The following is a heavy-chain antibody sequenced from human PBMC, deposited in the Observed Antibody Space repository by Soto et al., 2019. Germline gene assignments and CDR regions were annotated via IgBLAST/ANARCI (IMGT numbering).Heavy chain of an antibody. V-gene: IGHV1-18*01. CDR3: AREGVAPYYYYGMDV. Sequence: ASVKVSCKASGFTFTSSAVQWVRQARGQRLEWMGWISTYNGDTNYAQTFQGRVTMTTDTSTSTVHMEVRSLRSDDTAVYYCAREGVAPYYYYGMDVWGQGTPVTVS. J-gene: IGHJ6*02. CDR2: ISTYNGDT. CDR1: GFTFTSSA. D-gene: IGHD5-12*01.